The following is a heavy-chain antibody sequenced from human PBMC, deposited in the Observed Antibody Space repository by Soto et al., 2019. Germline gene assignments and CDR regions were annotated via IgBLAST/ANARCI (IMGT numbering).Heavy chain of an antibody. J-gene: IGHJ4*02. V-gene: IGHV4-31*03. CDR3: ARGSITMVRGNYFDY. Sequence: TLSLTCTVSGGSISSGGYYWSWIRQHPGKGLEWIGYIYYSGSTYYNPSLKSRVTISVDTSKNQFSLKLSSVTAADTAVYYCARGSITMVRGNYFDYWGQGTLVTVSS. CDR2: IYYSGST. D-gene: IGHD3-10*01. CDR1: GGSISSGGYY.